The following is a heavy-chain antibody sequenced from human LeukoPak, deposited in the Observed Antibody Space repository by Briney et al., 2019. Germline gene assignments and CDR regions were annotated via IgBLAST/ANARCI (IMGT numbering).Heavy chain of an antibody. V-gene: IGHV1-2*02. D-gene: IGHD3-16*01. J-gene: IGHJ5*02. CDR3: ARADRLHGGTYLIGP. CDR1: GYSFTDYN. CDR2: INPLSGGT. Sequence: ASLKVSSKTSGYSFTDYNMHWVRQAPGQGLGWVGWINPLSGGTSSAQKFQGRVTMTRDTSIQTVYMEVKWLKSDETAMYYCARADRLHGGTYLIGPWGQGTLVTVSS.